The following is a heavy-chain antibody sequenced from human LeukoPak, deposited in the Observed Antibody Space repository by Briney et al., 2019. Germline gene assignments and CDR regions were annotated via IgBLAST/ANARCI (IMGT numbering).Heavy chain of an antibody. Sequence: PGGSLRLSCAASGFTFSSYWMSWVRQAPGKGLEWVAYIKKTGSETYYVDSVKGRFTITRDNTRNSLFLQTYNLRVEDTAVYFCAREDGYCSGGDCYSYFDSWGQGTLVTVSS. J-gene: IGHJ4*02. CDR1: GFTFSSYW. CDR3: AREDGYCSGGDCYSYFDS. V-gene: IGHV3-7*01. CDR2: IKKTGSET. D-gene: IGHD2-15*01.